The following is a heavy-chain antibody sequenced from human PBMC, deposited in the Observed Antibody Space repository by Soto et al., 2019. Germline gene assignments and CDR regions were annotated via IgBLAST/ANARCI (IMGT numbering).Heavy chain of an antibody. CDR3: ARDRGSGSYYFFV. Sequence: QVQLVQSGAEVKKPGASVKVSCKASGYTFTSYYMHWVRQAPGQGLEWMGIINPSGGSTSYAQKFQGRVTMTRDTSTSTVYMALSSLRSADTAVYYCARDRGSGSYYFFVWGQGTLVTVSS. CDR2: INPSGGST. J-gene: IGHJ4*02. CDR1: GYTFTSYY. V-gene: IGHV1-46*01. D-gene: IGHD1-26*01.